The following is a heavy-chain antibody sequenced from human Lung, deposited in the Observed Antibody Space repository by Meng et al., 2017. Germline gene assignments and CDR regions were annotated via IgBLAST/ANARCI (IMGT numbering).Heavy chain of an antibody. CDR1: GFTFSNAW. D-gene: IGHD3-16*01. J-gene: IGHJ4*01. V-gene: IGHV3-15*01. Sequence: EVLLGECGGGFVKPGGSLRRSCAASGFTFSNAWMTWVRQAPGKGLGWIGRMKSNVDGGTVDYAAAVKGRFFISRDDSENTFYLQMNSLKTEDTAVYYCSGHVNYWGHGTLVTVSS. CDR2: MKSNVDGGTV. CDR3: SGHVNY.